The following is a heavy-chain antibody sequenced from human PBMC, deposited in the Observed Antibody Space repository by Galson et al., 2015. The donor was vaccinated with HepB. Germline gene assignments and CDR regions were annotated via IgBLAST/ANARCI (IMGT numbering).Heavy chain of an antibody. Sequence: QSGAEVKKSGESLKISCQGLGYSFTSYWIGWVRQMPGQGLEWMGIIYPGDSDTKYNPSFQGQVTISAAKTIVTAFLQWSSLRASDTAVYYCARGGTRGYFYWGQGTLVTVSS. V-gene: IGHV5-51*01. J-gene: IGHJ4*02. D-gene: IGHD3-22*01. CDR2: IYPGDSDT. CDR3: ARGGTRGYFY. CDR1: GYSFTSYW.